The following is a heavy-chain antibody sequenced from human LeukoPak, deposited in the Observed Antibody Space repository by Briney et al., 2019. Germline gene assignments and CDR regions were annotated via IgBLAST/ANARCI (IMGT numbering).Heavy chain of an antibody. CDR2: IYYSGST. CDR1: GGSISSSSYY. J-gene: IGHJ4*02. CDR3: ARDRVRAARVFDY. D-gene: IGHD6-6*01. Sequence: SETLSLTCTVSGGSISSSSYYWGWIRQPPGKGLEWIGSIYYSGSTYYNPSLKSRVTISVDTAKNQFSLKLSSVTAADTAVYYCARDRVRAARVFDYWGQGTLVTVSS. V-gene: IGHV4-39*02.